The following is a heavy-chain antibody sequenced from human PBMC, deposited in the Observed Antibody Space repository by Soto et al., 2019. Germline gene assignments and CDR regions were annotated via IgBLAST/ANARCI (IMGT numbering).Heavy chain of an antibody. Sequence: QERLVQSGAEVRQPGSSVKVSCKVTGGTSTRYAINWVRQAPGQGLEWMGGIVPMFGTSKYAQKFQGRVTITADTSTNIAYMELRSLRSDDTAVYYCNRGSEYDFWSGYLWGPGTLVSVSS. J-gene: IGHJ4*02. CDR2: IVPMFGTS. D-gene: IGHD3-3*01. CDR3: NRGSEYDFWSGYL. V-gene: IGHV1-69*06. CDR1: GGTSTRYA.